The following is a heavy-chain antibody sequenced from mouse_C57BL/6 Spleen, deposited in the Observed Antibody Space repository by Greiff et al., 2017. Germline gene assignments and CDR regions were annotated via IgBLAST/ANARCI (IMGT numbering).Heavy chain of an antibody. Sequence: EVQLQQSGPELVKPGASVKISCKASGYSFTGYYMNWVKQSPEKSLEWIGVINPSTGVTTYNQKFKAKATLTVDKSSSTAYMQLKSLTSEDSSVYYCARMTTVVATPYALDYWGQGTTVTVSS. D-gene: IGHD1-1*01. CDR1: GYSFTGYY. CDR3: ARMTTVVATPYALDY. J-gene: IGHJ4*01. CDR2: INPSTGVT. V-gene: IGHV1-42*01.